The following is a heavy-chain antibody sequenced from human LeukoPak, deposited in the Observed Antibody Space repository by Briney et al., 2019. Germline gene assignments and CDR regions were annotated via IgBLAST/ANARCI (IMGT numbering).Heavy chain of an antibody. CDR2: INHSGST. D-gene: IGHD3-9*01. J-gene: IGHJ4*02. CDR3: ARPVRHYDRSLMW. CDR1: GFTFSSHE. Sequence: PGGSLRLSCEASGFTFSSHEMNWVRQAPGKGLEWIGEINHSGSTNYNPSLKSRVTISVDTSKNQFSLKLSSVTAADTAVYYCARPVRHYDRSLMWWGQGTLVTVSS. V-gene: IGHV4-34*01.